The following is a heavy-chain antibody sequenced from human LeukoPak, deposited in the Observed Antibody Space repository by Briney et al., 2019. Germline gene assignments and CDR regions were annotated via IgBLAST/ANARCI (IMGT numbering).Heavy chain of an antibody. D-gene: IGHD3-10*01. CDR1: GFTFSSYE. J-gene: IGHJ4*02. Sequence: SGGSLRLSCAASGFTFSSYEMNWVRQAPGKGLEWVSYISSSGSTIYYADSVKGRFTISRDNAKNSLYLQMNSLRAEDTAVYYCARGYMVRGVISNTQFDYWGQGTLVTVSS. V-gene: IGHV3-48*03. CDR3: ARGYMVRGVISNTQFDY. CDR2: ISSSGSTI.